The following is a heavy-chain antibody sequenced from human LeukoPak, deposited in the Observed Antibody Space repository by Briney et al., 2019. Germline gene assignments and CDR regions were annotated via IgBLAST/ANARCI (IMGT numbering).Heavy chain of an antibody. CDR2: IGSVTTYI. CDR1: GFTFSDYT. CDR3: ARDLRLNAFDI. J-gene: IGHJ3*02. Sequence: GGSLRLSCAASGFTFSDYTMNWVRQAPGKGLEWVSSIGSVTTYIYYADSVKGRFTISRDNAKNSLSLQMNSLRAEDTAVYYCARDLRLNAFDIWGQGTMVTVSS. V-gene: IGHV3-21*01. D-gene: IGHD6-19*01.